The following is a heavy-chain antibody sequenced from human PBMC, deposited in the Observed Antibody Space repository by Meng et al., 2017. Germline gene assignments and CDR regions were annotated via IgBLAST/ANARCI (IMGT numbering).Heavy chain of an antibody. CDR1: GYTLTSYA. Sequence: QVRLVSMWARLEKPGGTVKVSCKAAGYTLTSYAINWLRQAPGQGLQWMGWIDTKTGNPTYVPGFTGRLVFSLDTSVSTAYLQISGLKADDTAVYYCTRDGYSDCSRTSCFDSWGQGTLVTVSS. J-gene: IGHJ4*02. V-gene: IGHV7-4-1*02. D-gene: IGHD2-2*01. CDR2: IDTKTGNP. CDR3: TRDGYSDCSRTSCFDS.